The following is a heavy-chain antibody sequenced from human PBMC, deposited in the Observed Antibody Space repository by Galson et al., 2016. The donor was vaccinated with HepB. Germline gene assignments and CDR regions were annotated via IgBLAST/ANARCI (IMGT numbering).Heavy chain of an antibody. CDR3: AKDRRQWLDSDIDY. J-gene: IGHJ4*02. D-gene: IGHD6-19*01. CDR2: ISYDGSNK. V-gene: IGHV3-30-3*01. CDR1: GFTFSSYA. Sequence: SLRLSCAASGFTFSSYAMHWVRQAPGKGLEWVAVISYDGSNKYYADSVKGRFTISRDNSKNTLYLQMDSLRAEDTAIYYCAKDRRQWLDSDIDYWGQGTLVTVSS.